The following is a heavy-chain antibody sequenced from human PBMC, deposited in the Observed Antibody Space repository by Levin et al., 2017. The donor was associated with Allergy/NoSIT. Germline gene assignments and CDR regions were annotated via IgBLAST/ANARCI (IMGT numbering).Heavy chain of an antibody. CDR2: IYYSGST. V-gene: IGHV4-31*03. CDR1: GGSISSGGYY. J-gene: IGHJ4*02. Sequence: SETLSLTCTVSGGSISSGGYYWSWIRQHPGKGLEWIGYIYYSGSTYYNPSLKSRVTISVDTSKNQFSLKLSSVTAADTAVYYCARHQDEFGGESDYWGQGTLVTVSS. CDR3: ARHQDEFGGESDY. D-gene: IGHD3-16*01.